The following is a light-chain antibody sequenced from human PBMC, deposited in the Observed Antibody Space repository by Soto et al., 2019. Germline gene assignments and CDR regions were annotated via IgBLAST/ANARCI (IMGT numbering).Light chain of an antibody. V-gene: IGLV2-14*01. CDR3: SSYTTSHGLV. J-gene: IGLJ3*02. CDR1: SSDVAVSTY. Sequence: QPASVSESLGQSITISCTGSSSDVAVSTYVSWHRQHPGKAPEVIIYEVTNRPSGVSDRFSGSKSGDTASLTVSGLQAEDEADYYCSSYTTSHGLVFGGGTKLTVL. CDR2: EVT.